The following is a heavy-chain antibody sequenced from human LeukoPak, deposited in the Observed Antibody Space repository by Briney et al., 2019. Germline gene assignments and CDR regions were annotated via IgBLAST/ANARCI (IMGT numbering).Heavy chain of an antibody. CDR3: ARTRHHRYCSSTSCSSQFDP. V-gene: IGHV4-4*07. CDR2: IYTSGST. J-gene: IGHJ5*02. Sequence: ASETLSLTCTVSGDSISSYYWSWIRQPAGKGLEWIGRIYTSGSTSYNPSLKSRVTMSLDTSKNQFSLKLSSVTAADTAVYYCARTRHHRYCSSTSCSSQFDPWGQGTLVTVSS. CDR1: GDSISSYY. D-gene: IGHD2-2*01.